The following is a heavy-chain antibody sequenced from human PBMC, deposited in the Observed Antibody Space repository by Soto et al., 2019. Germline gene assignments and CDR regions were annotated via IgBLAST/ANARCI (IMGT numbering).Heavy chain of an antibody. CDR1: GGSLSGYY. V-gene: IGHV4-34*01. D-gene: IGHD5-12*01. CDR3: ARGQEGVVATH. CDR2: IKDGGYT. Sequence: QVQLQQWGAGLLKPSETLSLNCAVNGGSLSGYYWSWIRQPPGKGLEWMGEIKDGGYTNYSPSLKSRATISSDTSNNQFSLRLNSVTAADTGVYCCARGQEGVVATHWDQGALVTVSS. J-gene: IGHJ4*02.